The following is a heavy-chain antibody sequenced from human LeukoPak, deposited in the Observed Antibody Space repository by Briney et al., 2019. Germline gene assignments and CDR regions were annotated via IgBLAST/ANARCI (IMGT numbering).Heavy chain of an antibody. CDR3: AREDTAMEYYFDY. Sequence: PGGSLRLSCAASGFTFSSYSMNWVRQASGKGLEWVSSISSSSSYIYYADSVKGRFTISRDNAKNSLYLQMNSLRAEDTAVYYCAREDTAMEYYFDYWGQGTLVTVSS. CDR1: GFTFSSYS. J-gene: IGHJ4*02. V-gene: IGHV3-21*01. CDR2: ISSSSSYI. D-gene: IGHD5-18*01.